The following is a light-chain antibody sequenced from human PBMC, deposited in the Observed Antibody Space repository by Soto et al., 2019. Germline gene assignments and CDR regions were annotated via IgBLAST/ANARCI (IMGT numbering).Light chain of an antibody. CDR3: QQYGSSSGT. V-gene: IGKV3-20*01. CDR1: QSVSSSY. CDR2: GAS. J-gene: IGKJ5*01. Sequence: EIVLTQSPGTLSLSPGERATLCCRASQSVSSSYLAWYQQKPGQAPRLIIYGASSRATGIPDRFSGSGSGTDFTLTISRLEPEDVAVYYCQQYGSSSGTFGQGTRLEIK.